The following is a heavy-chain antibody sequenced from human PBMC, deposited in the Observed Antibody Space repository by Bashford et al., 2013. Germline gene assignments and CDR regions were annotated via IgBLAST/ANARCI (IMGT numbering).Heavy chain of an antibody. CDR2: IRGGGGHS. CDR3: VKDGEDQAVYFDS. J-gene: IGHJ4*02. Sequence: PGGSLETSPVQPLDSPLVVMPWSWVRQGSREGAGNGVSGIRGGGGHSFYAESVKGRFTISRDNSKSTLSLQMNRLRAEDTAVYYCVKDGEDQAVYFDSWGQGALVTVSS. V-gene: IGHV3-23*01. CDR1: DSPLVVMP.